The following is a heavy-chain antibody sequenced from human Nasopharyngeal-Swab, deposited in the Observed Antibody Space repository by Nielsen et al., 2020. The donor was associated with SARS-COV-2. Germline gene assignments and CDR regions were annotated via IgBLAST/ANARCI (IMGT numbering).Heavy chain of an antibody. CDR2: ISWNSGSI. CDR3: AKDGQRLLYYYAMDV. CDR1: GFTFDDYA. D-gene: IGHD1-1*01. V-gene: IGHV3-9*01. Sequence: SLKISCAASGFTFDDYAMHWVRQAPGKGLEWVSGISWNSGSIGYADSVTGRFTISRDNAKNSLYLQMNSLRAEDTALYYCAKDGQRLLYYYAMDVWGQGTTVTVSS. J-gene: IGHJ6*02.